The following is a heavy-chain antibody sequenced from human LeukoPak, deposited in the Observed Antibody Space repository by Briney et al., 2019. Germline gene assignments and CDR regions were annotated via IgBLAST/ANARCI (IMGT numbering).Heavy chain of an antibody. CDR1: GGSISSYY. D-gene: IGHD6-13*01. Sequence: SETLSLTCTVSGGSISSYYWSWIRQPAGKGLEWIGRIYTSGSTNYNPSLKSRVTISVDKSKNQFSLKLSSVTTADTAVYYCARERVSDWFDPWGQGTLVTVSS. V-gene: IGHV4-4*07. CDR3: ARERVSDWFDP. CDR2: IYTSGST. J-gene: IGHJ5*02.